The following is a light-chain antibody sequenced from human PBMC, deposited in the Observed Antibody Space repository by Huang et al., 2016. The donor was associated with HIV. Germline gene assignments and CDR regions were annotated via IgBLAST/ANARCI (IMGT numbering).Light chain of an antibody. Sequence: DIQMTQSPSTLSAFVGDGVTITCRASQSISGCLAWYQQKPGKAPKRLIYKASSLQSGVPSRFSGSGSGTEFTLSINSLQPDDLATYYCQQYNSYPYTFGQGTKLEIK. V-gene: IGKV1-5*03. CDR2: KAS. CDR3: QQYNSYPYT. J-gene: IGKJ2*01. CDR1: QSISGC.